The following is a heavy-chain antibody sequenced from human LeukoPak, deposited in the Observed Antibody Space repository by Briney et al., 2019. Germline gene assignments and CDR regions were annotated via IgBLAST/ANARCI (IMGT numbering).Heavy chain of an antibody. CDR2: IYYSGST. Sequence: SETLSLTCTVSGGSISSYYWSWIRQPPGKGLEWIGYIYYSGSTNYNPSLKSRVTISVDTSKNQFSLKLSSVTAADTAVYYCARQGIAAAGRDYWGQGTLVTVSS. V-gene: IGHV4-59*08. CDR3: ARQGIAAAGRDY. CDR1: GGSISSYY. J-gene: IGHJ4*02. D-gene: IGHD6-13*01.